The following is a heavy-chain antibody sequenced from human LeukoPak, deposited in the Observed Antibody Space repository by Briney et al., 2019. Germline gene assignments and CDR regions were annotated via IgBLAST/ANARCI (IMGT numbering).Heavy chain of an antibody. V-gene: IGHV3-30-3*02. Sequence: GRSLRLSCAASGFTFSSYAMHWVRRAPGKGLEWVTVISYDGSNKYYADSVKGRFTISRDNSKNTLYLQMSSLRAEDTAVYYCAKSDTMVRGVQTYYYYGMDVWGQGTTVTVSS. CDR2: ISYDGSNK. CDR1: GFTFSSYA. J-gene: IGHJ6*02. CDR3: AKSDTMVRGVQTYYYYGMDV. D-gene: IGHD3-10*01.